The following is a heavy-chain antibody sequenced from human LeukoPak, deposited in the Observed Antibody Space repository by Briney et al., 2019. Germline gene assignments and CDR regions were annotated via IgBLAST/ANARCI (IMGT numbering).Heavy chain of an antibody. V-gene: IGHV3-48*03. CDR3: ARNSGLYTAIDY. CDR2: ISSSGTST. Sequence: PGGSLRLSCAASGFTFSSYEMNWVRQAPGKGLEWISFISSSGTSTSYADSVRGRFTISRDNAKNSLYLQMNSLRVEDTAVYYCARNSGLYTAIDYWGQGTLVTVSS. D-gene: IGHD6-19*01. CDR1: GFTFSSYE. J-gene: IGHJ4*02.